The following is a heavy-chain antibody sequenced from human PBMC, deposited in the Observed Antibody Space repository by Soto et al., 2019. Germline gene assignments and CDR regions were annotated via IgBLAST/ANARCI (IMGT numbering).Heavy chain of an antibody. CDR1: GFTFGNYW. V-gene: IGHV3-74*01. J-gene: IGHJ4*02. CDR2: MNSDGSTT. CDR3: ATAEVDY. Sequence: GSLRLSCAASGFTFGNYWMHWVRQAPGKGLEWVSRMNSDGSTTNYADPVKGRFTVSRDNARNTLHLQMNSLRAEDTAVYYCATAEVDYWGPGTLVTVSS.